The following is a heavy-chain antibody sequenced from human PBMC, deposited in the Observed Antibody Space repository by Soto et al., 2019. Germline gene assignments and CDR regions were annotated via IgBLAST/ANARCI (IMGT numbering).Heavy chain of an antibody. CDR1: GFTFSSYA. V-gene: IGHV3-23*01. Sequence: PWGSLRLSCAASGFTFSSYAMSWFRQAPGKGLEWVSAISGSGGSTYYADSVKGRFTISRDNSKNTLYLQMNSLRAEDTAVYYCATDPEYSSSRYFNTQYAFAICGQGKMVTV. CDR2: ISGSGGST. D-gene: IGHD6-13*01. J-gene: IGHJ3*02. CDR3: ATDPEYSSSRYFNTQYAFAI.